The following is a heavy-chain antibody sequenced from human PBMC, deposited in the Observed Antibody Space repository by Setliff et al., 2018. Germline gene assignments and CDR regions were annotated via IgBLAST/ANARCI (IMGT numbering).Heavy chain of an antibody. Sequence: SVKVFCKASGGTFSSYAISWVRQAPGQGLEWMGRIIPIFGTANYAQKFQGRVTITADKSTSTAYMELSSLRSEDTAVYYCARSHSSSWSGMAVWGKGTTVTVSS. CDR2: IIPIFGTA. D-gene: IGHD6-13*01. CDR1: GGTFSSYA. J-gene: IGHJ6*04. CDR3: ARSHSSSWSGMAV. V-gene: IGHV1-69*06.